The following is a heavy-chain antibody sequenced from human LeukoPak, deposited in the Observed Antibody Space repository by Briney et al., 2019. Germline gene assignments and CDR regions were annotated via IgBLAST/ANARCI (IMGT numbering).Heavy chain of an antibody. D-gene: IGHD2-21*02. CDR3: ARDTGTAISAFDI. J-gene: IGHJ3*02. V-gene: IGHV6-1*01. Sequence: SQTLSLTCAISGXSVSSNSAVWTWLRQSPSRGLEWLGRTYYRSKWYNDYAVSVRSRITVNPDTSKNQFSLQLNSVTPEDTAVYYCARDTGTAISAFDIWGQGIMVTVSS. CDR1: GXSVSSNSAV. CDR2: TYYRSKWYN.